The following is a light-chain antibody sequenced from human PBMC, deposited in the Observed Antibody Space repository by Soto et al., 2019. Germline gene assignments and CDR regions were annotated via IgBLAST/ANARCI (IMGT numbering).Light chain of an antibody. V-gene: IGKV1-5*03. CDR3: QQYHIYSGT. CDR2: KAS. CDR1: QTIDSW. Sequence: DVQMTRSPSTRSASVGDRVTITCRASQTIDSWLAWYQQRPGKPPNLLIYKASTLASGVPSRFSGSGSGTEFTLTINSLQPDDFATYYCQQYHIYSGTFGQGTKVDIK. J-gene: IGKJ1*01.